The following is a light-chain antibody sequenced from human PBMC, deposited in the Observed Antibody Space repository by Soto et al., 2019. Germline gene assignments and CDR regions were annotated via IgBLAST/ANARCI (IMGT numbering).Light chain of an antibody. Sequence: EILMTQSPATLSASPGESATLSCRASRSVSTKLAWYQQKPGQAPRLLIYGASTRATAIPARFSGTGSGTEFTLTINSLQSADSAVYYCQQYNNWPPGPFGQGTRLEIK. CDR1: RSVSTK. CDR2: GAS. CDR3: QQYNNWPPGP. V-gene: IGKV3-15*01. J-gene: IGKJ5*01.